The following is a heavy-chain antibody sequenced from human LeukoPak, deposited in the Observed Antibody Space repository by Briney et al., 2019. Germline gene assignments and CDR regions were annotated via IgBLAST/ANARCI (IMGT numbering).Heavy chain of an antibody. CDR3: AKDLAGAAAGLRVSYYYYGMDV. V-gene: IGHV3-30*18. D-gene: IGHD6-13*01. CDR2: ISYDGSNK. J-gene: IGHJ6*02. Sequence: GGSLRLSCAASGFTFSSYGMHWVRQAPGKGLEWVAVISYDGSNKYYADSVKGRFTISRDNSKNTLYLQMNSPRAEDTAVYYCAKDLAGAAAGLRVSYYYYGMDVWGQGTTVTVSS. CDR1: GFTFSSYG.